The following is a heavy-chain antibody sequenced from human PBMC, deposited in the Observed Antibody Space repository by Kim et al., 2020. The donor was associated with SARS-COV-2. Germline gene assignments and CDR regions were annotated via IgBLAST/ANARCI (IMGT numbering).Heavy chain of an antibody. Sequence: SETLSLTCAVYGGSFSGYYWSWIRQPPGKGLEWIGEINHSGSTNYNPSLKSRVTISVDTSKNQFSLKLSSVTAADTAVYYCARGRYGSGSYYNVWFDPWG. CDR2: INHSGST. V-gene: IGHV4-34*01. J-gene: IGHJ5*02. D-gene: IGHD3-10*01. CDR1: GGSFSGYY. CDR3: ARGRYGSGSYYNVWFDP.